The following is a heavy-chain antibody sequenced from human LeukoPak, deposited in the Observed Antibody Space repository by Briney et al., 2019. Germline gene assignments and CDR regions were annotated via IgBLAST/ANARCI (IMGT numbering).Heavy chain of an antibody. Sequence: PSETLSLTCTVSGGSISSSSYYWGWIRQPPGKGLEWIGSIYYSGSTYYNPSLKSRVTISVDTSKNQFSLKLSSVTAADTAVYYCARGSTAPPPDCSGGSCYPQGNWFDPWGQGTLVTVSS. D-gene: IGHD2-15*01. CDR3: ARGSTAPPPDCSGGSCYPQGNWFDP. CDR2: IYYSGST. V-gene: IGHV4-39*01. J-gene: IGHJ5*02. CDR1: GGSISSSSYY.